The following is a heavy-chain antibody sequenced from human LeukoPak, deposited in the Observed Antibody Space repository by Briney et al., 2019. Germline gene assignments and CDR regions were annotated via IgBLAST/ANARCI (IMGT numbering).Heavy chain of an antibody. J-gene: IGHJ4*02. Sequence: SETLSLTCTVSGYSISSGYYWGWIRQPPGKGLEWIGSIYHSGSTYYNPSLKSRVTISVDTSKNQFSLKLSSVTAADTAVYYCASVVVVAATQDFDYWGQGTLVTVSS. CDR1: GYSISSGYY. D-gene: IGHD2-15*01. CDR2: IYHSGST. CDR3: ASVVVVAATQDFDY. V-gene: IGHV4-38-2*02.